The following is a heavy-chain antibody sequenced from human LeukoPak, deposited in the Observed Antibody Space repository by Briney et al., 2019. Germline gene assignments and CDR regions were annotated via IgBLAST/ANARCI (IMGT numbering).Heavy chain of an antibody. D-gene: IGHD3-10*01. CDR2: ISSSGSTI. CDR1: GFTFSSYA. Sequence: PGGPLRLSCAASGFTFSSYAMTWVRQAPGKGLEWVSYISSSGSTIYYADSVKGRFTISRENAKNSLYLQMNSLRAEDTAVYYCARDSRRGYGMDVWGQGTTVTVSS. J-gene: IGHJ6*02. V-gene: IGHV3-48*03. CDR3: ARDSRRGYGMDV.